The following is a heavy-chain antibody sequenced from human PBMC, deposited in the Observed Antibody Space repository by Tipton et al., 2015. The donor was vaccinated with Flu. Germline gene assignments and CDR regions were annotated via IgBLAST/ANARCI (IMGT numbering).Heavy chain of an antibody. CDR3: AKDALSGGYHQDY. CDR2: IWYDGSNK. Sequence: SLRLSCAASGFTFISYGMHWVRQAPGKGLECVAVIWYDGSNKYYADSVKGRFTISRDNSKNTVYLQMNSLRAEDTGVYYCAKDALSGGYHQDYWGQGTLVTVSS. CDR1: GFTFISYG. J-gene: IGHJ4*02. V-gene: IGHV3-33*06. D-gene: IGHD1-26*01.